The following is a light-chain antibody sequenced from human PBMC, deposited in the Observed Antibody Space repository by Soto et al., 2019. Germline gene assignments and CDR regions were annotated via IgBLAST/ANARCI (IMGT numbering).Light chain of an antibody. J-gene: IGLJ1*01. Sequence: QSVLTQPASVSGSPGQSITISCTGTSSDVGGYNYVSWYQQHPGNAPKLMIYDVSNRPSGVSNRFSGSKSGNTASLTISGLQAEDEADYYCSSYTSSSTPFYVFGTGTKVTVL. V-gene: IGLV2-14*01. CDR3: SSYTSSSTPFYV. CDR2: DVS. CDR1: SSDVGGYNY.